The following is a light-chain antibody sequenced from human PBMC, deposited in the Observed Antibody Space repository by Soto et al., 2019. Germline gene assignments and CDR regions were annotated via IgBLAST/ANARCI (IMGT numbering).Light chain of an antibody. CDR1: SSDVGGYNY. V-gene: IGLV2-8*01. J-gene: IGLJ1*01. CDR3: SSYSGTNYHYV. CDR2: EVS. Sequence: PALKHPASASGADRQSVSISNTGTSSDVGGYNYVSWYQQHPGKAPKLMIYEVSERPSGVPDRFSGSKSGNTASLTVSGLQADDEADYYCSSYSGTNYHYVFGTGTKVTVL.